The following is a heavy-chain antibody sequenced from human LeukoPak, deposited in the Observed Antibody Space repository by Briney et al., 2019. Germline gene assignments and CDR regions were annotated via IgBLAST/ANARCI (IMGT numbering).Heavy chain of an antibody. CDR1: GFTFSSYA. D-gene: IGHD3-22*01. CDR2: IWYDGSNK. J-gene: IGHJ3*02. Sequence: QNGGSLRLSCAASGFTFSSYAMHWVRQAPGKGLEWVAVIWYDGSNKYYADSVKGRFTISRDNSKNTLYLQMNSLRAEDTAVYYCASLSGANYYDSSAPGYDAFDIWGQGTMVTVSS. V-gene: IGHV3-33*08. CDR3: ASLSGANYYDSSAPGYDAFDI.